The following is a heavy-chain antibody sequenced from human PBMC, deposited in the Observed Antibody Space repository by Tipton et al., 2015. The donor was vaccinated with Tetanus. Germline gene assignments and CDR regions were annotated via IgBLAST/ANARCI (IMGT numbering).Heavy chain of an antibody. CDR3: AKERRSTSWIALAGRGLFLDS. Sequence: LRLSCAASGFPFSTYWMHWVRLAPGKGLVWVSRIDSDGSGTSYADSVKGRFTISRDNAKKTLLLQMNNLRADDTAVYYCAKERRSTSWIALAGRGLFLDSWGQGTLVTVSS. CDR2: IDSDGSGT. J-gene: IGHJ5*01. CDR1: GFPFSTYW. D-gene: IGHD2-8*02. V-gene: IGHV3-74*01.